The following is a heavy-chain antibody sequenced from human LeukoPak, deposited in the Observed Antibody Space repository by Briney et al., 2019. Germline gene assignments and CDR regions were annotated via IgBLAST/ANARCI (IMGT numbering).Heavy chain of an antibody. D-gene: IGHD2-21*01. CDR2: ISYDGTKK. CDR3: AKFPDY. V-gene: IGHV3-30*07. Sequence: GMSLRLSCAASGFTFSSYAMHWVRQAPGKGLEWVAFISYDGTKKYYADSVRGRFTIARDNSKNTLYLQMNSLRAEDTAVYYCAKFPDYWGQGTLVTVSS. J-gene: IGHJ4*02. CDR1: GFTFSSYA.